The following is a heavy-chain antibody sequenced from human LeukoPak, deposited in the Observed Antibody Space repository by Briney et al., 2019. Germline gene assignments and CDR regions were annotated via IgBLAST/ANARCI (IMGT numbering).Heavy chain of an antibody. CDR3: AGAYYYGSGSYYNPPYYFDY. V-gene: IGHV4-4*07. Sequence: IPSETLSLTCTVSGGSISSYYWSWIRQPAGKGLEWIGRIYTSGSTNYNPSLKSRVTMSVDTSKNQFSLKLSSVTAADTAVYYCAGAYYYGSGSYYNPPYYFDYWGQGTLVTVSS. D-gene: IGHD3-10*01. CDR1: GGSISSYY. CDR2: IYTSGST. J-gene: IGHJ4*02.